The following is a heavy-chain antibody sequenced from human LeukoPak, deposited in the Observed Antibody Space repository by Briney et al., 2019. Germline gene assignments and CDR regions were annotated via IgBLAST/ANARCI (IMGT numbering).Heavy chain of an antibody. D-gene: IGHD2-8*01. CDR2: IWYDGSNK. CDR3: AREGNGRYCTNGVCYPTEADAFDI. V-gene: IGHV3-33*01. J-gene: IGHJ3*02. CDR1: GFTFSSYG. Sequence: PGGSLRLSCAASGFTFSSYGMHWVRQAPGKGLEWVAVIWYDGSNKYYADSVKGRFTISRDNSKNTLYLQMNSLRAEDTAVYYCAREGNGRYCTNGVCYPTEADAFDIWGQGTKVTVSS.